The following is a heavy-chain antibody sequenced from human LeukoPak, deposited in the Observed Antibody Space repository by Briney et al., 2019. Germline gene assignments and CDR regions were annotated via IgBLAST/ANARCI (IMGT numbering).Heavy chain of an antibody. CDR3: AKGGSYRSQPYFDY. CDR1: GFTFSSYE. CDR2: VSSSGSTI. J-gene: IGHJ4*02. V-gene: IGHV3-48*03. Sequence: GGSLRLSCAASGFTFSSYEMNWVRQAPGKGLEWVSYVSSSGSTIYYADSVKGRFTISRDNAKNSLYLQMNSLRAEDTAVYYCAKGGSYRSQPYFDYWGQGTPVTVSS. D-gene: IGHD3-16*02.